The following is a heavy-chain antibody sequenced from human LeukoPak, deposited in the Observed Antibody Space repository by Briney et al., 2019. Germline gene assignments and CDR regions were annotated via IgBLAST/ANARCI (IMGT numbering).Heavy chain of an antibody. CDR3: AKDIDGGPGYGMDV. J-gene: IGHJ6*02. V-gene: IGHV3-9*01. Sequence: GGSLRLSCAASGFTFDDYAMHWVRQAPGKGLEWVSGISWNSGSIGYADSVKGRFTISRDNAKNSLYLQMNSLRAEDTALYYCAKDIDGGPGYGMDVWGQGTTVTVSS. CDR2: ISWNSGSI. D-gene: IGHD3-3*01. CDR1: GFTFDDYA.